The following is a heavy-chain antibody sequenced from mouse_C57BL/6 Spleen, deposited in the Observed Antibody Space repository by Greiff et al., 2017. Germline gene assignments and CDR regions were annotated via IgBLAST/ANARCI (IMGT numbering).Heavy chain of an antibody. D-gene: IGHD4-1*01. J-gene: IGHJ3*01. Sequence: EVKLMESGGGLVQPKGSLKLSCAASGFTFNTYAMHWVRQAPGKGLEWVARIRSKSSNYATYYADSVKDKFTISRDDSQSMLYLQMTNLKPEDTAMYYCVRVGCNELGQGIAYWGQGTLVTVSS. CDR1: GFTFNTYA. CDR2: IRSKSSNYAT. CDR3: VRVGCNELGQGIAY. V-gene: IGHV10-3*01.